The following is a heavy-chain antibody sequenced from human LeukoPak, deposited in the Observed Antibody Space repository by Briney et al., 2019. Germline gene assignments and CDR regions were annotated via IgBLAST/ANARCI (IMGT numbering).Heavy chain of an antibody. J-gene: IGHJ4*02. V-gene: IGHV1-2*02. D-gene: IGHD3-10*01. CDR2: INPKNGGT. CDR3: ARAPSRGVAPFDY. Sequence: ASVKVSCKASGYTFTGYYMHWVRQAPGQGLEWMGWINPKNGGTHYAQKFQGRVTMTRDTSISTAYMELSRLRSGVTAVYYCARAPSRGVAPFDYWGQGTLVTVSS. CDR1: GYTFTGYY.